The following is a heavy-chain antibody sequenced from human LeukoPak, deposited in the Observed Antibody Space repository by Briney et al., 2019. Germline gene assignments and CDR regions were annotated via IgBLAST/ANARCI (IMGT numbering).Heavy chain of an antibody. CDR1: GFTFSSYA. Sequence: GGSLRLSCAASGFTFSSYAMSWVRQAPGEGLEWVSAISGSGGSTYYADSVKGRFTISRDNSKNTLYLQMNSLRAEDTAVYYCAKDLVYSSSVVSRDAFDIWGQGTMVTVSS. J-gene: IGHJ3*02. CDR3: AKDLVYSSSVVSRDAFDI. V-gene: IGHV3-23*01. D-gene: IGHD6-6*01. CDR2: ISGSGGST.